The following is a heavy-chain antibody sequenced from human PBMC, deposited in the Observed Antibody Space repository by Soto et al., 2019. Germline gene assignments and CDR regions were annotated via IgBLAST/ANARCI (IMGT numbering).Heavy chain of an antibody. Sequence: WGSLRLSCAASVFTFSNCAMSWVRQAPGKGLEWVSSISDNGGTTYYADSVKGRFTISRDNSKNTLYLQMNSLRAEDTAVYYCAEDPHQLLVYCDYWGPGTQVTVSS. CDR3: AEDPHQLLVYCDY. CDR2: ISDNGGTT. D-gene: IGHD2-2*01. CDR1: VFTFSNCA. J-gene: IGHJ4*01. V-gene: IGHV3-23*01.